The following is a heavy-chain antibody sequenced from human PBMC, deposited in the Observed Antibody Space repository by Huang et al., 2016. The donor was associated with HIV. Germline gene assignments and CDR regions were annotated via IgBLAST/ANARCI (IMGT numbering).Heavy chain of an antibody. CDR2: INPSGGSA. D-gene: IGHD4-4*01. CDR1: GYTFTSYS. V-gene: IGHV1-46*01. CDR3: ARAVGLHTDDAFDI. Sequence: QVQLVQSGAEVKKPGASVKVSCTASGYTFTSYSMHWVRQAPGQGLEWMGIINPSGGSASFAQRFQGRVTMTRDTSTRTVYMELSSLRSEDTAVYYCARAVGLHTDDAFDIWGQGTMVTVSS. J-gene: IGHJ3*02.